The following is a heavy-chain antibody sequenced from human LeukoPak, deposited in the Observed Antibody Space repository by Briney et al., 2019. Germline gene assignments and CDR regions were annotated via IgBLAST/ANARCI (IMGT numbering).Heavy chain of an antibody. CDR2: IIPIFGTA. J-gene: IGHJ4*02. V-gene: IGHV1-69*13. Sequence: SVKVSCKASGGTFSSYAISWVRQAPGQGLEWMGGIIPIFGTANYAQKFQGRVTITADESTSTAYMELSSLRSEDTAVYYCARGRYYYDSSGHPTDYWGQGTLVTVSS. D-gene: IGHD3-22*01. CDR1: GGTFSSYA. CDR3: ARGRYYYDSSGHPTDY.